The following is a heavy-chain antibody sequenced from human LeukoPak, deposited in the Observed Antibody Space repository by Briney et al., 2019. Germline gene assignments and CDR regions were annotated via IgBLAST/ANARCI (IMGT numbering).Heavy chain of an antibody. J-gene: IGHJ4*02. CDR3: ARCQGRSTSCYRGTDY. D-gene: IGHD2-2*02. Sequence: SETLSLTCTVSGGSISSYYWSWIRQPPGKGLEWIGYIYYSGSTNYNPSLRSRVTISVDTSKNQFSLKLSSVTAADTAVYYCARCQGRSTSCYRGTDYWGQGTLVTVSS. CDR2: IYYSGST. CDR1: GGSISSYY. V-gene: IGHV4-59*12.